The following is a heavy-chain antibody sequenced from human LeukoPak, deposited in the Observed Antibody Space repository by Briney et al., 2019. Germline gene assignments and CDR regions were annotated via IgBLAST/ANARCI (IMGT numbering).Heavy chain of an antibody. D-gene: IGHD3-3*01. CDR1: GGSISSYY. Sequence: SETLSHTCTVSGGSISSYYWSWIRQPPGKGLEWIGYIYYSGSTNYNPSLKSRVTISVDTSKNQFSLKLSSVTAADTAVYYCASFGVAIDYWGQGTLVTVSS. CDR2: IYYSGST. CDR3: ASFGVAIDY. V-gene: IGHV4-59*01. J-gene: IGHJ4*02.